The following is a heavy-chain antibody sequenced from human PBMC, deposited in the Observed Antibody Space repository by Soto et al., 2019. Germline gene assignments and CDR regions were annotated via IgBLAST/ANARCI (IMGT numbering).Heavy chain of an antibody. CDR2: INSGNGNT. CDR1: GYTFTSYA. CDR3: AGAKGYCSSSSCYNPRLDY. Sequence: QVQLVQSGAEVKKPGASVKVSCKASGYTFTSYAMHWVRQAPGQRLEWMGWINSGNGNTKYSQKFQGRVTITRDTSARTANMERSSLRSDDTAVYCWAGAKGYCSSSSCYNPRLDYWGQGTLVTVSS. D-gene: IGHD2-2*02. J-gene: IGHJ4*02. V-gene: IGHV1-3*01.